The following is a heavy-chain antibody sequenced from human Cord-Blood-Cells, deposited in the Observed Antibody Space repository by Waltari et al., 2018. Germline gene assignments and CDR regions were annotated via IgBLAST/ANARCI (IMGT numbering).Heavy chain of an antibody. CDR2: ISGSGGST. D-gene: IGHD3-3*01. V-gene: IGHV3-23*01. CDR3: AKDKKDSQKTIFGVVIIDY. J-gene: IGHJ4*02. Sequence: EVQLLESGGGLVQPGGSLRLSCAASGFTFSSYAMSWVRQAPGKGLEWVSAISGSGGSTYYADSVKGRFTISRDNSKNTLYLQMNSLRAEDTAVYYCAKDKKDSQKTIFGVVIIDYWGQGTLVTVSS. CDR1: GFTFSSYA.